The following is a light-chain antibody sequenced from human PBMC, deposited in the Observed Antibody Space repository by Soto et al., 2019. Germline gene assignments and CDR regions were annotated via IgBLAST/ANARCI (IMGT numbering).Light chain of an antibody. V-gene: IGKV1-5*03. CDR1: QGISDW. CDR2: RAS. Sequence: DIQMTQSASTLSASVGDRVTITCRASQGISDWLAWYQQKPGKAPKLLIHRASSLETGVPSRFSGSGSGTEFTLTISSLQPDDFATYYCQQYNSYSTFGQGTKVDIK. J-gene: IGKJ1*01. CDR3: QQYNSYST.